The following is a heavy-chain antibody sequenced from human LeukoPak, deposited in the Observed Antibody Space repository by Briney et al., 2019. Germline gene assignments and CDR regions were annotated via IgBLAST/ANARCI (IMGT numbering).Heavy chain of an antibody. CDR3: TKYTNHNDFDY. Sequence: PGGSLRLSCAASGFTFSTYGMEWGRQAPGKGLEWVGRIESKTDGGATEYAAPVKGRFTISRDDSKKTLYLQMDSLRTEDTAVYYCTKYTNHNDFDYWGQGTLVTVSS. CDR1: GFTFSTYG. CDR2: IESKTDGGAT. D-gene: IGHD1-14*01. V-gene: IGHV3-15*04. J-gene: IGHJ4*02.